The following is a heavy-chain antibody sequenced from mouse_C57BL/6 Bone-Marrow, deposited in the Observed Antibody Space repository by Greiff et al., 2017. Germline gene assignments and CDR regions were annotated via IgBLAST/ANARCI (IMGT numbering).Heavy chain of an antibody. CDR3: ARDYGSPFAY. J-gene: IGHJ3*01. V-gene: IGHV1-81*01. Sequence: QVQLQQSGAELARPGASVKLSCKASGYTFTSYGISWVKQRTGQGLEWIGEIYPRSGNTYYNEKFKGKATLTADKSSSTAYMELRSLTSDDSAVYFCARDYGSPFAYWGQGTLVTVSA. CDR2: IYPRSGNT. CDR1: GYTFTSYG. D-gene: IGHD1-1*01.